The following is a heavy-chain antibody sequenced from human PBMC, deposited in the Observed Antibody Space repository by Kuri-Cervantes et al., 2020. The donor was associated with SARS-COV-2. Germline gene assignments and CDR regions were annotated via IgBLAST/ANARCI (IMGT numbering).Heavy chain of an antibody. V-gene: IGHV3-30*04. CDR3: AKERGGVQDS. CDR1: GFIFSSCA. CDR2: ISYDGSRE. Sequence: GESLKISCAASGFIFSSCAMHWVRLAPGKGLEWVAFISYDGSREYYADSVWGRFTVSRDNSKNTLYLQVNSLRADDTAVYYCAKERGGVQDSWGQGTQVTVSS. J-gene: IGHJ5*01. D-gene: IGHD2-21*01.